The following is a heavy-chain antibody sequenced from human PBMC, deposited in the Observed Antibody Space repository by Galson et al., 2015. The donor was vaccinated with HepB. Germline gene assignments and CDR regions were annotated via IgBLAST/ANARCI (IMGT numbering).Heavy chain of an antibody. CDR1: GFTFSRYA. Sequence: SLRLSCAASGFTFSRYAMHWVRQAPGKGLEYVSAISSNGGSTYYADSVKGRFTISRDNSKNTLYLQMSSLRAEDTAVYYCVKAPGAAGRMPPFDYWGQGTLVTVSS. CDR3: VKAPGAAGRMPPFDY. CDR2: ISSNGGST. J-gene: IGHJ4*02. D-gene: IGHD6-13*01. V-gene: IGHV3-64D*09.